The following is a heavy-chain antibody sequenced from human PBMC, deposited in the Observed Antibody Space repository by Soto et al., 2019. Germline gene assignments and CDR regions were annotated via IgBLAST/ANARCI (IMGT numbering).Heavy chain of an antibody. J-gene: IGHJ6*02. V-gene: IGHV1-46*01. Sequence: VASVKVSCKASGYTFTSYYMHWVRQAPGQGXEWMGIINPSGGSTSYVQKFQGRVTMTRDTSTSTVYMELSSLRSEDTAVYYCARDLGGNQGYCSGGSCYDTPDYYYYGMDVWGQGTTVTVSS. CDR3: ARDLGGNQGYCSGGSCYDTPDYYYYGMDV. D-gene: IGHD2-15*01. CDR2: INPSGGST. CDR1: GYTFTSYY.